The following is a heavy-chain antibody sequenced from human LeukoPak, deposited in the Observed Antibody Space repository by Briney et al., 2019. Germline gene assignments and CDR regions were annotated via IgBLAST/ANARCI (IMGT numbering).Heavy chain of an antibody. CDR1: GYTFTNYA. V-gene: IGHV1-3*02. Sequence: ASVTVSCKASGYTFTNYAMHWVRQAPGQRLEWMGWTNTGNGNTKYSQEFQGRVTITRDTSANTAYMELSSLRSEDMAVYYCARAVKYRSGPLTDLLPYYFDYWGQGTLVTVSS. CDR3: ARAVKYRSGPLTDLLPYYFDY. J-gene: IGHJ4*02. CDR2: TNTGNGNT. D-gene: IGHD6-19*01.